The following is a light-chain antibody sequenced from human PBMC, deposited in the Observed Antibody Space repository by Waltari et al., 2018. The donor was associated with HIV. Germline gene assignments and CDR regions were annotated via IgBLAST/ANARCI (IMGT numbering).Light chain of an antibody. CDR2: GFH. V-gene: IGLV1-40*01. CDR1: TSNVGAGHD. Sequence: QSVLTQPPSVSGTPGQRVTISCTGSTSNVGAGHDVHWYQHLLGTAPKLLINGFHSLPSGVPDRFSGSKSGTSASLAITGLQAEDEADYYCQSYDSTLSAVIFGGGTKLTVL. J-gene: IGLJ2*01. CDR3: QSYDSTLSAVI.